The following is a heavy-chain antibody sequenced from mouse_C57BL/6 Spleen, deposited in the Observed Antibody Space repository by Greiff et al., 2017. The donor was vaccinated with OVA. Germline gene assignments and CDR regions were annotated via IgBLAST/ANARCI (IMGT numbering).Heavy chain of an antibody. D-gene: IGHD1-1*01. J-gene: IGHJ3*01. CDR3: ARDTPYYGSKSPFAY. V-gene: IGHV5-4*01. CDR2: ISDGGSYT. Sequence: EVMLVESGGGLVKPGGSLKLSCAASGFTFSSYAMSWVRQTPEKRLEWVATISDGGSYTYYPDNVKGRFTISRDNAKNNLYLQMSHLKSEDTAMYYCARDTPYYGSKSPFAYWGQGTLVTVSA. CDR1: GFTFSSYA.